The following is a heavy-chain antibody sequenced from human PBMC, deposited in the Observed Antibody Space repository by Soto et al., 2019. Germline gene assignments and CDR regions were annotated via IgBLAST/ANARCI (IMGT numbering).Heavy chain of an antibody. V-gene: IGHV4-31*03. CDR2: IYYSGST. Sequence: QVQLQESGPGLVKPSQTLSLTCTVSGGSISSGGYYWSWIRQHPGKGLEWIGYIYYSGSTYYNPSLKSRVTTSVDTSKNQFSLKLSSVTAADTAVYYCARAGGPGWLSSSGMDVWGQGTTVTVSS. CDR1: GGSISSGGYY. D-gene: IGHD3-9*01. J-gene: IGHJ6*02. CDR3: ARAGGPGWLSSSGMDV.